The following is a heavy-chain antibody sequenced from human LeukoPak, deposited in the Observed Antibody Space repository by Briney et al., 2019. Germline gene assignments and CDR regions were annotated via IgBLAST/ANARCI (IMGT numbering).Heavy chain of an antibody. CDR1: GFTFSSYA. V-gene: IGHV3-23*01. J-gene: IGHJ4*02. D-gene: IGHD1-26*01. CDR3: AKDRGSGSYFSSIGDFDY. Sequence: GGSLRLSCAAAGFTFSSYAMSWVRQAPGKGLEWVSAISGSGGSTYYADSVKGRFTISRDNSKNTLYLQMNSLRAEDTAVYYCAKDRGSGSYFSSIGDFDYWGQGTLVTVSS. CDR2: ISGSGGST.